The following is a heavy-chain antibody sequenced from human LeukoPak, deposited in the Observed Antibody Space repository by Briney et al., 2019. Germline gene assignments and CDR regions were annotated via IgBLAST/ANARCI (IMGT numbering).Heavy chain of an antibody. CDR2: ISSSGSTI. CDR3: ARVWYSGSYPVNY. J-gene: IGHJ4*02. CDR1: GFTFSDYY. Sequence: GGSLRLSCAASGFTFSDYYMSWIRQAPGKGLEWVSYISSSGSTIHQADSVKGRFTITRDNAKNSLYLQMNSLRAEDTAVYYCARVWYSGSYPVNYWGQGTLVTVSS. D-gene: IGHD1-26*01. V-gene: IGHV3-11*01.